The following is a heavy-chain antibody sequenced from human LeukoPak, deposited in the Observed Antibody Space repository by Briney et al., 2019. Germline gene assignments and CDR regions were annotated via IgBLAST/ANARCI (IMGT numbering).Heavy chain of an antibody. J-gene: IGHJ4*02. Sequence: GGSLRLSCTASGFPFSSYGMQWVRQAPAKGREWVACIRYDENTKYYADSVKGQFTVSRDNSENTLFLQMNSLRAEDTAVYYCAKENTRDGYRHFHYWGQGTLVTVSS. CDR2: IRYDENTK. V-gene: IGHV3-30*02. D-gene: IGHD5-24*01. CDR3: AKENTRDGYRHFHY. CDR1: GFPFSSYG.